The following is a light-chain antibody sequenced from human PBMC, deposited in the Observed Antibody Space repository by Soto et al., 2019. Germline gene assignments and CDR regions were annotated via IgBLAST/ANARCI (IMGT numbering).Light chain of an antibody. CDR3: QQAKNFPWT. Sequence: DIQMAQSPSSVSASVGDRFTITCRASQGISSSLAWYQQRPGKAPKLLIYAASNLQNEVPSRFSGSGSGTDFTLTISSLQPEDFATYYCQQAKNFPWTFGQGTKV. J-gene: IGKJ1*01. CDR2: AAS. CDR1: QGISSS. V-gene: IGKV1-12*01.